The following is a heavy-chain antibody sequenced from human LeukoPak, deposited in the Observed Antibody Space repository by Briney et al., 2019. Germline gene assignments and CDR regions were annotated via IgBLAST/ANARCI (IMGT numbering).Heavy chain of an antibody. D-gene: IGHD3-10*01. CDR1: GYTFTGYY. J-gene: IGHJ5*02. CDR2: INPNSGGT. CDR3: ARGALWFGEARFDP. Sequence: ASVKVSCKASGYTFTGYYMHWVRQAPGQGLEWMGWINPNSGGTNYAQKFQGRVTMTRDTSISTAYMELSSLRSEDTAVYYCARGALWFGEARFDPWGQGILVTVSS. V-gene: IGHV1-2*02.